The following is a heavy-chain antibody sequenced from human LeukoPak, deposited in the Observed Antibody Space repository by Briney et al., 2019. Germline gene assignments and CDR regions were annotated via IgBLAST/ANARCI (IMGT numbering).Heavy chain of an antibody. CDR1: GFTFSSYG. CDR2: ISYDGSNK. CDR3: AKDRLRGTFNSRGFGWTPGYYYFMDV. D-gene: IGHD3-22*01. Sequence: SGGSLRLSCAASGFTFSSYGMHWVRQAPGKGLEWVAVISYDGSNKYYADSVKGRFTISRDNSKNTVYLQMNSLRVDDTAVYYCAKDRLRGTFNSRGFGWTPGYYYFMDVWGKGTTVTFFS. V-gene: IGHV3-30*18. J-gene: IGHJ6*03.